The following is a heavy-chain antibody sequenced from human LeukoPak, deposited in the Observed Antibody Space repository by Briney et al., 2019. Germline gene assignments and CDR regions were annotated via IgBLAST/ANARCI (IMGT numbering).Heavy chain of an antibody. Sequence: PSETLSLTCTVSGVSISSYYRSWIRQPPGKGLEWIGYIYYSGSTNYNPSLKSRVTISVDTSKNQFSLKLSSVTAADTAVYYCARGGVVTAMGTRYWYFDLWGRGTLVTVSS. CDR3: ARGGVVTAMGTRYWYFDL. D-gene: IGHD2-21*02. CDR2: IYYSGST. CDR1: GVSISSYY. J-gene: IGHJ2*01. V-gene: IGHV4-59*01.